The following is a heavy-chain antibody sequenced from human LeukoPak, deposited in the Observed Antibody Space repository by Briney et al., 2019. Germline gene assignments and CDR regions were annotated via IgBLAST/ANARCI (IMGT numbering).Heavy chain of an antibody. CDR3: ARDPSSFGGRFDP. D-gene: IGHD3-10*01. CDR2: IYSSGST. CDR1: GGSISSGGFS. J-gene: IGHJ5*02. V-gene: IGHV4-61*02. Sequence: PSETLSLTCAVSGGSISSGGFSWNWIRQPAGKGLEWIGRIYSSGSTNYSPSLKSRVTMSVDTSKNQFSLKLSSVTAADTAVYYCARDPSSFGGRFDPWGQGTLVAVSS.